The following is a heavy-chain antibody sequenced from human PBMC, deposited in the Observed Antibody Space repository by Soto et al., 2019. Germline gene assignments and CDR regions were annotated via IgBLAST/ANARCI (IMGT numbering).Heavy chain of an antibody. CDR2: ISGNGSDT. D-gene: IGHD1-26*01. Sequence: ELQLLESGGDLVQPGGSLRLSCAASGFTFGTYAMSWVRRAPGKGLDWVSAISGNGSDTYLGDSVKGRFSISRDNSKNMLYLQMSSLRGEDMAIYYCARRVGTTGVFDFWGQGTRVIVSS. J-gene: IGHJ4*02. V-gene: IGHV3-23*02. CDR1: GFTFGTYA. CDR3: ARRVGTTGVFDF.